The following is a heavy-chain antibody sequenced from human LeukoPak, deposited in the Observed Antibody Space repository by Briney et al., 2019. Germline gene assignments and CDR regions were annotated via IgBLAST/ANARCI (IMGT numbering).Heavy chain of an antibody. D-gene: IGHD2-21*02. CDR1: GFTFDDYA. CDR2: ISYNSDTI. Sequence: GGSLRLSCAASGFTFDDYAMHWVRQAPGKGLEWVSGISYNSDTITYADSVKGRFTISRDNAKNSLYLQMNSLRAEDTALYYCAKDYCGGDCYSGWYFDLWGRGTLVTVSS. J-gene: IGHJ2*01. V-gene: IGHV3-9*01. CDR3: AKDYCGGDCYSGWYFDL.